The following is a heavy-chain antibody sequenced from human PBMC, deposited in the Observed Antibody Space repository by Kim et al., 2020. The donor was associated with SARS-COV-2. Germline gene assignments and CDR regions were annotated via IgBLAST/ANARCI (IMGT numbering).Heavy chain of an antibody. D-gene: IGHD3-22*01. V-gene: IGHV3-23*01. CDR3: AKERNYYDSSGWYFQH. CDR1: GFTFSSYA. Sequence: GGSLRLSCAASGFTFSSYAMSWVRQAPGKGLEWVSAISGSGGSTYYADSVKGRFTISRDNSKNTLYLQMNSLRAEDTAVYYCAKERNYYDSSGWYFQHWGQGTLVTVSS. J-gene: IGHJ1*01. CDR2: ISGSGGST.